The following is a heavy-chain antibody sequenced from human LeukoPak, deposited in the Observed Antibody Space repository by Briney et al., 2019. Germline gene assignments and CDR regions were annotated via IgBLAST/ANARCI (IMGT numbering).Heavy chain of an antibody. V-gene: IGHV3-9*01. CDR3: AKGTQPLLSLLRPTPPDY. J-gene: IGHJ4*02. CDR1: GFTFDDYA. Sequence: GRSLRLSCAASGFTFDDYAIHWVRQAPGKGLEWVSGISWNSGSIGYADSVKGRFTISRDNAKNSLYLQMNSLRAEDTALYYCAKGTQPLLSLLRPTPPDYWGQGTLVTVSS. D-gene: IGHD2/OR15-2a*01. CDR2: ISWNSGSI.